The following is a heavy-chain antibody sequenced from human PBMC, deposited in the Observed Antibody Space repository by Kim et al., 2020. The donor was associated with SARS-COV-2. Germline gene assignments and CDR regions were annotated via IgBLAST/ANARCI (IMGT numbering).Heavy chain of an antibody. D-gene: IGHD2-2*01. CDR1: GYTFTSYA. CDR2: INAGNGNT. Sequence: ASVKVSCKASGYTFTSYAMHWVRQAPGQRLEWMGWINAGNGNTKYSQKFQGRVTITRDTSASTAYMELRSLRSEDTAVYYCARVVPAATIDDWGQGTLITVSS. V-gene: IGHV1-3*01. J-gene: IGHJ4*02. CDR3: ARVVPAATIDD.